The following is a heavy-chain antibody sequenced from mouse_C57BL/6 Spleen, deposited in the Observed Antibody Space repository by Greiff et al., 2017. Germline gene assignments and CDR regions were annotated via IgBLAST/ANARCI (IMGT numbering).Heavy chain of an antibody. CDR1: GYTFTSYG. V-gene: IGHV1-81*01. Sequence: QVQLKQSGAELARPGASVKLSCKASGYTFTSYGISWVKQRTGQGLEWIGEIYPRSGNTYYNEKFKGKATLTVDKSSSTAYMELRSLTSEDSAVSFCARKITPVVGGYFDYWGQGTTLTVSS. CDR2: IYPRSGNT. CDR3: ARKITPVVGGYFDY. J-gene: IGHJ2*01. D-gene: IGHD1-1*01.